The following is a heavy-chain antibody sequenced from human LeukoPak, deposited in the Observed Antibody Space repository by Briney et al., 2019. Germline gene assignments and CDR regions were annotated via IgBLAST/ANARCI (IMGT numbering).Heavy chain of an antibody. CDR2: IYYSGST. J-gene: IGHJ5*02. CDR3: ARDTRFFGVVIMEWFDP. D-gene: IGHD3-3*01. CDR1: GGSISSGDYY. V-gene: IGHV4-30-4*08. Sequence: SETLSLTCTASGGSISSGDYYWSWIRQPPGKGLEWIGYIYYSGSTYYNPSLKSRVTISVDTSKNQCSLKLSSVTAADTAVYYCARDTRFFGVVIMEWFDPWGQGTLVTVSS.